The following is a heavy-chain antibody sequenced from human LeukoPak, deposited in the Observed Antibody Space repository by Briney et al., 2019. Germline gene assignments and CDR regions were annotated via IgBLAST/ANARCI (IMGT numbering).Heavy chain of an antibody. CDR2: IYTSGST. D-gene: IGHD1-26*01. CDR3: VRDRGGFDP. Sequence: SETLSLTCVVSGASISSYYWTWIRQPAGKGLEWNGRIYTSGSTTYNPSLKSRVTMSVDTSKNQFSLNLTSVTAADTAVYYCVRDRGGFDPWGQGTLVTVSS. CDR1: GASISSYY. J-gene: IGHJ5*02. V-gene: IGHV4-4*07.